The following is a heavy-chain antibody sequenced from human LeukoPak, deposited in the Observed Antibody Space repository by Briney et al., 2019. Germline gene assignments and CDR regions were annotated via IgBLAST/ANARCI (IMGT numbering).Heavy chain of an antibody. CDR2: ISSSSSTI. CDR1: GFTFSSYS. V-gene: IGHV3-48*01. D-gene: IGHD2-8*01. CDR3: AKDPDCTSGVCYTFFDY. Sequence: PGGSLRLSCAASGFTFSSYSMNWVRQAPGKGLEWVSYISSSSSTIYYADSVKGRFTISRDNSNNTLYLQMNSLRAEDTAVYYCAKDPDCTSGVCYTFFDYWGQGTLVTVSS. J-gene: IGHJ4*02.